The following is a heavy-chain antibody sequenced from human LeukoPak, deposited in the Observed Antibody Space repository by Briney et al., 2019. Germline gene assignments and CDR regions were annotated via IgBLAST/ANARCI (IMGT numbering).Heavy chain of an antibody. CDR3: ARAVEEYSYATLGY. CDR1: GGSISTYY. D-gene: IGHD5-18*01. CDR2: ISYSGST. Sequence: SETLSPTCTVSGGSISTYYWSWIRQPPGKGLEWIGYISYSGSTNYNPSLKSRVTISVDTSKNQFSLKLSSVTAADTAVYYCARAVEEYSYATLGYWGQGTLVTVSS. V-gene: IGHV4-59*01. J-gene: IGHJ4*02.